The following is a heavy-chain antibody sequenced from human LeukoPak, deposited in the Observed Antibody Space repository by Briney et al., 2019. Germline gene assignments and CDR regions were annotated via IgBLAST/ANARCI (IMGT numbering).Heavy chain of an antibody. CDR3: ASGAAAGELDY. V-gene: IGHV3-33*01. CDR1: GFTFSSYG. J-gene: IGHJ4*02. D-gene: IGHD6-13*01. CDR2: IWYDGSNK. Sequence: GRSLRLSCAASGFTFSSYGMHWVRQAPGKGLEWVAVIWYDGSNKYYADSVKGRFTISRDNSKNTLYLQMNSLRAEDTAVYYCASGAAAGELDYWGQGTLVTVSS.